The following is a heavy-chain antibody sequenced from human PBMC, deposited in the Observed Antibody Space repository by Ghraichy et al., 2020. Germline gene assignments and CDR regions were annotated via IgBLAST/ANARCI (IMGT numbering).Heavy chain of an antibody. J-gene: IGHJ6*02. D-gene: IGHD2-21*01. CDR2: ISAYNGNT. CDR1: GYTFTSYG. Sequence: ASVKVSCKASGYTFTSYGISWVRQAPGQGLEWMGWISAYNGNTNYAQKLQGRVTMTTDTSTSTAYMELRSLRSDDTAVYYCARDLSTGNCGGDCYNYGMDVWGQGTTVTVSS. CDR3: ARDLSTGNCGGDCYNYGMDV. V-gene: IGHV1-18*01.